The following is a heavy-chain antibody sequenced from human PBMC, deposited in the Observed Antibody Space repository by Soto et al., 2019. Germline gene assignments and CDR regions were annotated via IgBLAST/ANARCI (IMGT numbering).Heavy chain of an antibody. J-gene: IGHJ4*02. D-gene: IGHD2-21*02. CDR2: IYTSGST. V-gene: IGHV4-4*07. Sequence: PSETLSLTCTVSGGSISSYYWSWIRQPAGKGLEWIGRIYTSGSTNYNPSLKSRVTMSVDTSKNQFSLKLSSVTAADTAVYYCARGVAAYCGGDCQTTYFDYWGQGTLVTVSS. CDR3: ARGVAAYCGGDCQTTYFDY. CDR1: GGSISSYY.